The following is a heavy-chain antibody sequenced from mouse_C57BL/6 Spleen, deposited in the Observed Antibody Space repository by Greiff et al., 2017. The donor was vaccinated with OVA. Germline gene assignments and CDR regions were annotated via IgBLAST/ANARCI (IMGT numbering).Heavy chain of an antibody. D-gene: IGHD1-1*01. CDR2: IHPSDSDT. J-gene: IGHJ1*03. CDR3: ALITTVVASWYFDV. V-gene: IGHV1-74*01. Sequence: VQLQQPGAELVKPGASVKVSCKASGYTFTSYWMHWVKQRPGQGLEWIGRIHPSDSDTNYNQKFKGKATLTVDKSSSTAYMQLSSLTSEDSAVYYCALITTVVASWYFDVWGTGTTVTVSS. CDR1: GYTFTSYW.